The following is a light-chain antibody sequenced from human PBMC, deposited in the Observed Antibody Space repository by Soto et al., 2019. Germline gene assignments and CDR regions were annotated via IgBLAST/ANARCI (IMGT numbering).Light chain of an antibody. V-gene: IGKV1-5*03. J-gene: IGKJ1*01. CDR1: QTISSW. Sequence: DIHVNKSPSTLSLFLIDTRPLTFPASQTISSWLAWYQQKPGKAPKLLIYKASTLKSGAPSRFSGSGSGTEFTLTICSLQPDDFATYYCQQYNIYSAEFCEGTKA. CDR3: QQYNIYSAE. CDR2: KAS.